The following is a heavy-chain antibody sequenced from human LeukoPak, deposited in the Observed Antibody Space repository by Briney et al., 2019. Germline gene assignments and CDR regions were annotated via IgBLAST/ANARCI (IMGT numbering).Heavy chain of an antibody. D-gene: IGHD5-18*01. V-gene: IGHV4-59*01. CDR2: IYYSGST. CDR1: GASISSYY. J-gene: IGHJ4*02. Sequence: PSGTLSLTCTVSGASISSYYWSWIRQPPGKGLEWIGYIYYSGSTNYNPSLKSRVTISVDTSKNQFSLKLSSVTAADTAVYYCAREVVQSPVGYGSLDYWGQGTLVTVSS. CDR3: AREVVQSPVGYGSLDY.